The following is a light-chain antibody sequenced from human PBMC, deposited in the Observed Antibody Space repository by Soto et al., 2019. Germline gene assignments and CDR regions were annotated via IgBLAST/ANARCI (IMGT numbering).Light chain of an antibody. J-gene: IGLJ1*01. CDR3: SSYTSSSTYV. V-gene: IGLV2-14*01. CDR1: SSDVGGYNY. Sequence: QSALTQPASVSGSPGQSITIPCTGTSSDVGGYNYVSWYQQHPGKVPKLMIYEVSNRPSGVSNRFSGSKSGNTASLTISGLQAEDEADYYCSSYTSSSTYVFGTGTKLTVL. CDR2: EVS.